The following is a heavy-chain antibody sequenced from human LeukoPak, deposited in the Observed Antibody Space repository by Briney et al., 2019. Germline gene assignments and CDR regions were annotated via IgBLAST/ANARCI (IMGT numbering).Heavy chain of an antibody. V-gene: IGHV3-21*01. J-gene: IGHJ4*02. CDR3: ARGDSSGDFFDY. Sequence: GGSLRLSCAASGFTFSSYSMNWVRQAPGKGLEWVSSISSSSSYIYYADSVKGRFTISRDNAKNSLYLQMNSLRAEDTAVYYCARGDSSGDFFDYWGQGTLVTVSS. CDR2: ISSSSSYI. CDR1: GFTFSSYS. D-gene: IGHD3-22*01.